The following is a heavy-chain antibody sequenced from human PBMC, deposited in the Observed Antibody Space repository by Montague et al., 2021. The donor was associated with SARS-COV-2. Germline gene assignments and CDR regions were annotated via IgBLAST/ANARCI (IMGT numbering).Heavy chain of an antibody. CDR2: ISGSGVTI. V-gene: IGHV3-48*03. J-gene: IGHJ6*03. D-gene: IGHD5-12*01. CDR3: ARLRGYDYGLLYYYYMDV. CDR1: GFTFSSYE. Sequence: SLRLSCAASGFTFSSYEMNWVRQAPGKGLEWVSYISGSGVTIYYADSVKGRFTISRDYAKNSLYLQMNSLRAEDTAVYYCARLRGYDYGLLYYYYMDVWGKGTTVTVSS.